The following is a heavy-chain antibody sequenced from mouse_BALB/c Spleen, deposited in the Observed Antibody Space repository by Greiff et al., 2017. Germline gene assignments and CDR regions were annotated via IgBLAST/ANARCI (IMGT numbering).Heavy chain of an antibody. V-gene: IGHV1-69*02. CDR1: GYTFTSYW. J-gene: IGHJ4*01. Sequence: QVQLQQPGAELVRPGASVKLSCKASGYTFTSYWINWVKQRPGQGLEWIGNIYPSDSYTNYNQKFKDKATLTVDKSSSTAYMQLSSPTAEDSAVYYCTRDRYDGYAMDYWGQGTSVTVSS. CDR2: IYPSDSYT. D-gene: IGHD2-14*01. CDR3: TRDRYDGYAMDY.